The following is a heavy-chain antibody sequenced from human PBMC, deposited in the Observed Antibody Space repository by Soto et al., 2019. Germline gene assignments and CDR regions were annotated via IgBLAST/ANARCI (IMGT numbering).Heavy chain of an antibody. Sequence: QVQLVQSGAEVKKPGSSVKVSCKASGGTFSSYAISWVRQAPGQGLEWMGGIIPIFGTANYAQKFQGRVTITADESTSTAYMELSSLRSEDTAVYYCARWAVGATPYYYYGMDVWGQGTTVTGSS. CDR2: IIPIFGTA. D-gene: IGHD1-26*01. J-gene: IGHJ6*02. CDR3: ARWAVGATPYYYYGMDV. CDR1: GGTFSSYA. V-gene: IGHV1-69*01.